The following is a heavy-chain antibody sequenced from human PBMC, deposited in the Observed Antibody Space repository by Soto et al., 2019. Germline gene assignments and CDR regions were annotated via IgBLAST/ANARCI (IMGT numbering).Heavy chain of an antibody. J-gene: IGHJ3*02. V-gene: IGHV3-43*01. Sequence: GGSLRLSCAACGFTFDDYTMHWVRQAPGKGLEWVSLISWDGGSTYYADSVKGRFTISRDNSKNSLYLQMNSLRTEDTALYYCANSRFGEFDAFDIWGQGTMVTVSS. CDR2: ISWDGGST. CDR3: ANSRFGEFDAFDI. CDR1: GFTFDDYT. D-gene: IGHD3-10*02.